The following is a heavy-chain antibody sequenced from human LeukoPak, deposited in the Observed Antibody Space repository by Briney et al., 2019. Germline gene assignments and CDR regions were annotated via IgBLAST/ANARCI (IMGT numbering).Heavy chain of an antibody. CDR3: TSRSYYTGGLDY. CDR1: GFTLSNAW. D-gene: IGHD3-10*01. CDR2: IKSKTDGGTT. J-gene: IGHJ4*02. Sequence: PGGSLRLSCAASGFTLSNAWMSWVRQAPGKGLEWVGRIKSKTDGGTTDYAAPVKGRFTISRDDSKNTLYLQMNSLKTEDTAVYYCTSRSYYTGGLDYWGQGTLVTVSS. V-gene: IGHV3-15*01.